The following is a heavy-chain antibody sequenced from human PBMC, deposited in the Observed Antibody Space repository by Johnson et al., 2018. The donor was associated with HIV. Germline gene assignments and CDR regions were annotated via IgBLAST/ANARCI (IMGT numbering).Heavy chain of an antibody. Sequence: QVQLVESGEGVVQPGRSLRLSCAASGFTFSSYAMHWVRQAPGKGLEWVAVISYDGSNKYYADSVKGRFTISRDNSKNMLYLQVNSLRVDDTAVYYCAKDPSVSFLW. V-gene: IGHV3-30*04. CDR1: GFTFSSYA. J-gene: IGHJ2*01. CDR2: ISYDGSNK. CDR3: AKDPSVSFL.